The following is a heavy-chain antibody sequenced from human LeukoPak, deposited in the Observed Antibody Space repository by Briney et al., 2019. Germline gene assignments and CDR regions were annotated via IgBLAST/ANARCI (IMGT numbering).Heavy chain of an antibody. CDR2: IYYSGST. V-gene: IGHV4-39*07. Sequence: SETLSLTCTVSGGSISSSSYYWGWIRQPPGKGLEWIGSIYYSGSTYYNPSLKSRVTISVDTSKNQFSLKLSPVTAADTAVYYCARKSSSSLDYWGQGTLVTVSS. CDR1: GGSISSSSYY. D-gene: IGHD6-6*01. CDR3: ARKSSSSLDY. J-gene: IGHJ4*02.